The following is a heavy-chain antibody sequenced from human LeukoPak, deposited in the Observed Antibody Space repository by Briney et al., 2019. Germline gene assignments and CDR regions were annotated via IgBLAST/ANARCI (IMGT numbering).Heavy chain of an antibody. CDR2: INHSGST. V-gene: IGHV4-34*01. D-gene: IGHD6-19*01. CDR1: GGSFSGYY. Sequence: SETLSLTCAVYGGSFSGYYWSWIRQPPGKGLEWIGEINHSGSTNYNPSLKSRVTISVDTSKNQFSLKLSSVTAADTAVYYCARNSGWQGLDYWGQGTLVTVSS. CDR3: ARNSGWQGLDY. J-gene: IGHJ4*02.